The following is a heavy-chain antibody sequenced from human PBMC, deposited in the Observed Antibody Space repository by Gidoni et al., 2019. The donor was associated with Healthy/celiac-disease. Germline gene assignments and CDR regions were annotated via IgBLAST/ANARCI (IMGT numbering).Heavy chain of an antibody. CDR3: ARGIRDIGTVYYFDY. J-gene: IGHJ4*02. CDR1: GGSISSYY. D-gene: IGHD5-12*01. Sequence: QVQLQASGPGLVKPSETLSPTCTVSGGSISSYYWSWIRQTPGKGLEWLGYIYSSGSTNYNPSLKSRVTISVDTSKNQFSLKLSSVTAADTAVYYCARGIRDIGTVYYFDYWGQGTLVTVSS. CDR2: IYSSGST. V-gene: IGHV4-59*01.